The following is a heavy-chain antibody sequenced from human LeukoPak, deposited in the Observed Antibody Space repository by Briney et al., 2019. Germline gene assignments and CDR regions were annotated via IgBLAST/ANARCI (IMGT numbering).Heavy chain of an antibody. J-gene: IGHJ4*02. CDR1: GGSFSGNY. V-gene: IGHV4-34*01. CDR3: ARIPLWDYYFDY. D-gene: IGHD3-10*01. Sequence: SETLSFTCAVYGGSFSGNYWSWLPQPPGQGLEWIGEINHSGSTNYNPSLKRRVPISVDTSKNQFSRKLSSVTAADTAVYYCARIPLWDYYFDYWGQGTLVTVSS. CDR2: INHSGST.